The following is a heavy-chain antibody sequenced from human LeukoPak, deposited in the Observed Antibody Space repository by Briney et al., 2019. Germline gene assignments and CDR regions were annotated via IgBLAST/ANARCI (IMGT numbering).Heavy chain of an antibody. CDR1: GFTFSSYG. Sequence: GGSLRLSCAASGFTFSSYGMSWVRQAPGKGPEWVSSITSSSSYIYYADSVKGRFTISRDNAKNSLYLQMDSLRVEDTAVYYCARDPYSGSYGPYYYYYMDVWGKGTTVTISS. CDR2: ITSSSSYI. D-gene: IGHD1-26*01. CDR3: ARDPYSGSYGPYYYYYMDV. J-gene: IGHJ6*03. V-gene: IGHV3-21*06.